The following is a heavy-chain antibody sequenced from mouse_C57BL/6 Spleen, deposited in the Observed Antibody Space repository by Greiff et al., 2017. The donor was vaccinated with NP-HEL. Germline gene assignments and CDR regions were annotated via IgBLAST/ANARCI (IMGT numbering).Heavy chain of an antibody. CDR1: GYTFTSYW. V-gene: IGHV1-7*01. J-gene: IGHJ3*01. CDR3: AKATVVATEGVAY. Sequence: VQLQQSGAELAKPGASVKLSCKASGYTFTSYWMHWVKQRPGQGLEWIGYITPSSVYTKYNQKFKAKSTLTADKSSSTAYMQLRSLTYEYSAVYYCAKATVVATEGVAYWGQGTLVTVSA. CDR2: ITPSSVYT. D-gene: IGHD1-1*01.